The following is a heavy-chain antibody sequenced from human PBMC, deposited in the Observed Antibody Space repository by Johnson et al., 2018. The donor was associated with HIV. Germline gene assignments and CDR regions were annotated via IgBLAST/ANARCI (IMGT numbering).Heavy chain of an antibody. CDR3: ARGGIIHDAFDI. V-gene: IGHV3-7*01. Sequence: VQLVESGGGLVQPGGSLRLSCAASRFTFSSYWLTWVRQAPGKGLEWVANIKQDGSEKHYVDSVKGRFSISRDNAKYSLYLQMKSLRAEDTAVYYCARGGIIHDAFDIWGQGTMVTVSS. D-gene: IGHD1-1*01. CDR1: RFTFSSYW. J-gene: IGHJ3*02. CDR2: IKQDGSEK.